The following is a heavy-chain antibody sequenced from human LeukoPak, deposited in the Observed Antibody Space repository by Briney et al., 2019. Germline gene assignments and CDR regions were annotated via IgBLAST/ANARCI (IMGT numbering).Heavy chain of an antibody. D-gene: IGHD3-10*01. J-gene: IGHJ6*02. CDR1: GGSISGGGYY. Sequence: PSETLSLTCTVSGGSISGGGYYWSWIRQHPGKGLEWIGYIYYSGSTYYNPSLKSRVTISVDTSKNQFSLKLSSVTAADTAVYYCARDKEVRGVSYYYYYGMDVWGQGTTVTVSS. V-gene: IGHV4-31*03. CDR2: IYYSGST. CDR3: ARDKEVRGVSYYYYYGMDV.